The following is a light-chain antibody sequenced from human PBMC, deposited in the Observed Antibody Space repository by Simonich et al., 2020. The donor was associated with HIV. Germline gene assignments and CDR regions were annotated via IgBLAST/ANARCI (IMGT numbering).Light chain of an antibody. CDR3: QQYNNWPPIA. J-gene: IGKJ5*01. V-gene: IGKV3-15*01. CDR2: VAA. CDR1: QSVSSN. Sequence: EIVMTQSPATLSVSPGERATLSCRASQSVSSNLAWYQQKPGQAPRLLIYVAAARATGIPARFSGSGSGTEFTLTISSMQSEDFAVYYCQQYNNWPPIAFGQGTRLEIK.